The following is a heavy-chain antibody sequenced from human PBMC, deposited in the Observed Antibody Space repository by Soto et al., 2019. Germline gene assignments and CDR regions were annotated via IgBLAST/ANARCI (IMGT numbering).Heavy chain of an antibody. V-gene: IGHV1-2*02. J-gene: IGHJ5*02. Sequence: ASVKVSCKASGYTFTGCYIHWVRQAPGQGPEWMGWINPNSGGSNYAQKFQVRVTMTRDTSTSTVYMELSRLRSDDTAVYYCARGPSHKWFDPWGQGTLVTVPQ. CDR3: ARGPSHKWFDP. CDR2: INPNSGGS. CDR1: GYTFTGCY.